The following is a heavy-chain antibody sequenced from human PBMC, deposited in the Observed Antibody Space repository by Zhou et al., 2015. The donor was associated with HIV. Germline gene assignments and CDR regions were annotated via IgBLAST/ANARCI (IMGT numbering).Heavy chain of an antibody. V-gene: IGHV3-33*01. Sequence: QVQLVESGGGVVQPGRSLRLSCAASGFTFSSYGMHWVRQAPGKGLEWVAVIWYDGSNKYYADSVKGRFTISRDNSKNTLYLQMNSLRAEDTAVYYCAREGRYRRTHYYYYGMDVWGQGTTVTVSS. D-gene: IGHD5-12*01. CDR3: AREGRYRRTHYYYYGMDV. CDR1: GFTFSSYG. J-gene: IGHJ6*02. CDR2: IWYDGSNK.